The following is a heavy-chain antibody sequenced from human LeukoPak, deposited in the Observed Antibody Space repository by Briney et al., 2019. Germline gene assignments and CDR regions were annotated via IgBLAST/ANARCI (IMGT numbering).Heavy chain of an antibody. D-gene: IGHD6-19*01. CDR2: ISSRSSHT. CDR3: ARFSSGWYYFDY. Sequence: GGSLRLSCAASGFTFSDYYMSWIRQAPGKGLEWVSYISSRSSHTNYADSVKGPFTISRDNAKNSLYLQMNSLRAEDTAVYYCARFSSGWYYFDYWGQGTLVTVSS. V-gene: IGHV3-11*03. J-gene: IGHJ4*02. CDR1: GFTFSDYY.